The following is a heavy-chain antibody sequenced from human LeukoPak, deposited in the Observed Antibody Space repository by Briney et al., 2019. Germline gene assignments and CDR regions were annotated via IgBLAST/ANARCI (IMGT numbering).Heavy chain of an antibody. CDR3: ARDGEMATTLGAFDI. D-gene: IGHD5-24*01. CDR1: GGSIGSSSYY. CDR2: FYYSGST. V-gene: IGHV4-39*07. Sequence: SETLSLTCSVSGGSIGSSSYYWGWIRQPPVKGLEWIGSFYYSGSTYYNPSLKSRVTISVDTSKNQFSLKLSSVTAADTAVYYCARDGEMATTLGAFDIWGQGTMVTVSS. J-gene: IGHJ3*02.